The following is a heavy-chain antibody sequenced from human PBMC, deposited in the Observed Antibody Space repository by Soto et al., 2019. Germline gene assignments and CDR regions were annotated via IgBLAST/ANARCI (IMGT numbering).Heavy chain of an antibody. CDR2: INPNSGGT. CDR1: GYTFTGYY. D-gene: IGHD6-19*01. Sequence: ASMKVSCKASGYTFTGYYMHWVRQAPGQGLEWMGWINPNSGGTNYAQKFQGWVTMTRDTSISTACMELSRLRPDDTAVYYCARHSSGWYLSMDVWGQGTTVTVSS. J-gene: IGHJ6*02. CDR3: ARHSSGWYLSMDV. V-gene: IGHV1-2*04.